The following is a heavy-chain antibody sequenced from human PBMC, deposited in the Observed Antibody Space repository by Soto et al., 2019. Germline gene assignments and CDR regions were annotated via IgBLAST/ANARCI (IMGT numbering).Heavy chain of an antibody. CDR2: ISGSGGST. Sequence: EVQLLESGGGLVQPGGSLRLSCAASGFTFSSYAMSWVRQAPGKGLEWVSAISGSGGSTYYADSVKGRFTISRDNSKNTLYLQMNSLRAEDTAVYYCAKGRRYGSGSYYTQPQPFDYWGQGTLVTVSS. J-gene: IGHJ4*02. D-gene: IGHD3-10*01. CDR1: GFTFSSYA. CDR3: AKGRRYGSGSYYTQPQPFDY. V-gene: IGHV3-23*01.